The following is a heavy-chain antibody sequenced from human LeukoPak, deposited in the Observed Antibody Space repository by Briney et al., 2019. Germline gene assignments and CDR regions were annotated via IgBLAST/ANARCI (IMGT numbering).Heavy chain of an antibody. J-gene: IGHJ4*02. CDR1: GFTFSSYA. Sequence: GGSLRLSCAASGFTFSSYAMHWVRQAPGKGLEWVAVISYDGSNKYYADSVKGRFTISRDNSKNTLYLQMNSLRAEDTAVYYCARAPYYYDSSGYYFIRDALDYWGQGTLVTVSS. CDR2: ISYDGSNK. V-gene: IGHV3-30-3*01. D-gene: IGHD3-22*01. CDR3: ARAPYYYDSSGYYFIRDALDY.